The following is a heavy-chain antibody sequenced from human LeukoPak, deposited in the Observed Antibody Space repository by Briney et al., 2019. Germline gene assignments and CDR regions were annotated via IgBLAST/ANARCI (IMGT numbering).Heavy chain of an antibody. Sequence: GGSLRLSCAASGFTFSDYYMSWIRQAPGKGLEWASYISSSGSTIYYADSVKGRFTISRDNAKNSLYLQMNSLRAEDTAVYYCANSGGFGHYYYYGMDVWGQGTTVTVSS. D-gene: IGHD3-10*01. CDR3: ANSGGFGHYYYYGMDV. V-gene: IGHV3-11*01. CDR1: GFTFSDYY. CDR2: ISSSGSTI. J-gene: IGHJ6*02.